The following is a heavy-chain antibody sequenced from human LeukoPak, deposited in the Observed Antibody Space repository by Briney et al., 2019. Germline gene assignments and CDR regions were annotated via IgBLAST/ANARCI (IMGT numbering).Heavy chain of an antibody. Sequence: GRSLRLSCAASGFRFSDCAMHWVRQAPGKGLEWVAVVSHDGSNKYYVDSVKGRFTISRDNAKDSLYLQMNSLRAEDTAVYYCARDYRWGQGTLVTVSS. CDR2: VSHDGSNK. CDR1: GFRFSDCA. CDR3: ARDYR. J-gene: IGHJ5*02. V-gene: IGHV3-30*03.